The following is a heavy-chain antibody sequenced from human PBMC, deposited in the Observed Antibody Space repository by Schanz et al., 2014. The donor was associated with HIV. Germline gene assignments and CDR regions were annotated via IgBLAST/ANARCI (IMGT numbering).Heavy chain of an antibody. CDR2: ISYDGSNK. D-gene: IGHD3-22*01. CDR1: GFTFSNYG. CDR3: AKGASPYHDSSGFYTDY. V-gene: IGHV3-30*18. Sequence: VQLVESGGGVVQPGRSLRLSCAVSGFTFSNYGMHWVRQAPGKGLEWVAVISYDGSNKYYADSLKGRFTIARDNSKNTLYLQMNSLRAEDTALYYCAKGASPYHDSSGFYTDYWSQGTLVTVSS. J-gene: IGHJ4*02.